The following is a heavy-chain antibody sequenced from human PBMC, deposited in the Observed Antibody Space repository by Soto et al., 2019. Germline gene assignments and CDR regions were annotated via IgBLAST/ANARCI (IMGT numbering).Heavy chain of an antibody. CDR2: INSDGSHT. CDR1: GFNFSIYW. J-gene: IGHJ4*02. V-gene: IGHV3-74*01. CDR3: ARGGAYGDYRSAY. D-gene: IGHD4-17*01. Sequence: EVQLVESGGGLAQPGGSLRLSCAASGFNFSIYWMHWVRQAPGKGLVWVSRINSDGSHTDYADSVKGRFTISRDNANNTLYLQINSLGAEHTAAFYCARGGAYGDYRSAYWGQGTLVTVSS.